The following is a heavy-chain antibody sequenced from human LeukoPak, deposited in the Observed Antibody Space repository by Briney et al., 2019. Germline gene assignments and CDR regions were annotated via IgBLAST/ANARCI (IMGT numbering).Heavy chain of an antibody. D-gene: IGHD5-12*01. J-gene: IGHJ2*01. V-gene: IGHV4-59*08. CDR1: GGSISSYF. CDR2: ISYSGST. CDR3: ARKSSRGGFNGYDFWYFDL. Sequence: SETLSLTCTVSGGSISSYFWIWLRQPPGKRLEWIGYISYSGSTDYNPSLKSRVTLSVDTSKNRLSLKLSSVTAADTAVYYCARKSSRGGFNGYDFWYFDLWGRGTLVTVSS.